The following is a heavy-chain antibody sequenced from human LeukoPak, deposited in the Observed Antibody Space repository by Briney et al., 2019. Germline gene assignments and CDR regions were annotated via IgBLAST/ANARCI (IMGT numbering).Heavy chain of an antibody. CDR3: ARGVHDPDYYGSGSPNNWFDP. CDR1: GFTFSSYW. CDR2: ISSSSFYI. V-gene: IGHV3-21*01. Sequence: GGSLRLSCAASGFTFSSYWMSWVRQAPGKGLEWVSSISSSSFYISYADSVKGRFTISRDNAKNSLYLQMNSLRAEDTAVYYCARGVHDPDYYGSGSPNNWFDPWGRGTLVTVSS. J-gene: IGHJ5*02. D-gene: IGHD3-10*01.